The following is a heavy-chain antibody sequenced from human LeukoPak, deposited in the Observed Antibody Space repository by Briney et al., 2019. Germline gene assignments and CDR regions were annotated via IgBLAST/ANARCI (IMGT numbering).Heavy chain of an antibody. CDR2: ISYDGSNK. D-gene: IGHD5-24*01. CDR3: AKDASRWLQSPDY. Sequence: GGSLRLSCAASGFTFSSYGMHWVRQAPGKGLEWVAVISYDGSNKYYADSVKGRFTISRDNSKNTLYLQMNSLRAEDTVVYYCAKDASRWLQSPDYWGQGTLVTVSS. CDR1: GFTFSSYG. V-gene: IGHV3-30*18. J-gene: IGHJ4*02.